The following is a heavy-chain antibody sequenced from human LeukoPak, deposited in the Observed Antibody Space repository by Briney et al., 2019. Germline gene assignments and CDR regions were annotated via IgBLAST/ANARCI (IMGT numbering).Heavy chain of an antibody. D-gene: IGHD3-10*01. J-gene: IGHJ4*02. Sequence: QTGGSLRLSCAASGFTFSNYWMSWVRQAPGKGLEWVANIKQDGSEKYYVDSVKGRFTISRDNAKNSLSLQMNSLRAEDTAVYYCAKRPSYYYGSGSFGAPLYYFDYWGQGTLVTVSS. V-gene: IGHV3-7*03. CDR2: IKQDGSEK. CDR1: GFTFSNYW. CDR3: AKRPSYYYGSGSFGAPLYYFDY.